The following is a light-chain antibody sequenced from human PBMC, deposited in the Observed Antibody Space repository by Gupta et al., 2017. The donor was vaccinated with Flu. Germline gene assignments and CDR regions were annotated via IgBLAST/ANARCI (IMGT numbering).Light chain of an antibody. CDR1: SSDVGGYNY. CDR3: NSYSSISTLAI. J-gene: IGLJ2*01. CDR2: EIT. Sequence: QSALTQPASVSGSPGQSLTISCTGTSSDVGGYNYVSWYQQHPGKAPKLIIYEITGRPSGVSHRFSGSKSGNTASLTISGLQAEDEADYYCNSYSSISTLAIFGGGTRLTVL. V-gene: IGLV2-14*03.